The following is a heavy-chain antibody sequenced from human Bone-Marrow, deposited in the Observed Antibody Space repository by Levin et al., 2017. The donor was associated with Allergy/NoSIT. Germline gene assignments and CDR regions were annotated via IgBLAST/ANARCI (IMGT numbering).Heavy chain of an antibody. D-gene: IGHD6-6*01. CDR1: GGSFSGYY. Sequence: PSETLSLTCAVYGGSFSGYYWSWIRQPPGKGLEWIGEINHSGSTNYNPSLKSRVTISVDTSKNQFSLKLSSVTAADTAVYYCARRLGDLSIAVFGRFDPWGQGTLVTVSS. V-gene: IGHV4-34*01. J-gene: IGHJ5*02. CDR3: ARRLGDLSIAVFGRFDP. CDR2: INHSGST.